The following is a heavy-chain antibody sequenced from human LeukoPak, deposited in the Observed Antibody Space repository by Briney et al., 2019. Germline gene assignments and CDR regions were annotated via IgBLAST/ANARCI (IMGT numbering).Heavy chain of an antibody. CDR2: IKEDGSET. D-gene: IGHD6-19*01. CDR1: GFTFSSAW. Sequence: GGSLRLSCAVSGFTFSSAWMTWVRQAPGKGLEWVAGIKEDGSETYSVDFVRGRFTVSRDNAKNSLYLQMNSLRVEDTAVYYCARDSGRFRLDYWGQGILVTVSS. V-gene: IGHV3-7*01. J-gene: IGHJ4*02. CDR3: ARDSGRFRLDY.